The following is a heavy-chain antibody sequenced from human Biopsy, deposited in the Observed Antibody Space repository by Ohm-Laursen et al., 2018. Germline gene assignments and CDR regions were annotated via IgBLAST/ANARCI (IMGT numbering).Heavy chain of an antibody. CDR3: ARLTGDPSY. CDR2: IYYTGHT. CDR1: GGSIKSYY. Sequence: GTLSLTCTVSGGSIKSYYWNWIRQSPGRGLEWIGFIYYTGHTNYNPSLKSRATISVDTSKNQFSLKVISVTAADTAVYYCARLTGDPSYWGQGILVTVSS. D-gene: IGHD7-27*01. J-gene: IGHJ4*02. V-gene: IGHV4-59*01.